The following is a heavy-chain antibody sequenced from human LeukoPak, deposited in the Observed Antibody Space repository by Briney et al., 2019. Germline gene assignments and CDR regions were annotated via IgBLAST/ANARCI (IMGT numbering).Heavy chain of an antibody. CDR3: ARGGYSYGPYYFDY. Sequence: PGGSLRLSCAVSGFTVSSNYMSWVRQAPGKGLEWVSVIYSGGSTYYADSVKGRFTISRDNSKNTLYLQMNSLRAEDTAVYYCARGGYSYGPYYFDYWGQGTLVTVSS. J-gene: IGHJ4*02. CDR2: IYSGGST. V-gene: IGHV3-66*01. CDR1: GFTVSSNY. D-gene: IGHD5-18*01.